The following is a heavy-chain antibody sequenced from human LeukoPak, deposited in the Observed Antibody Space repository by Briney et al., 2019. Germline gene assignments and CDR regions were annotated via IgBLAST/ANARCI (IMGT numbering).Heavy chain of an antibody. D-gene: IGHD3-22*01. V-gene: IGHV1-2*02. CDR3: ARDRASLIGPNYFDS. CDR2: INPNNGGT. CDR1: GYSFTDYF. J-gene: IGHJ4*02. Sequence: GASVKVSCKASGYSFTDYFIHWLRQAPGEGLEWMGWINPNNGGTSYPQKLQGRVTMTRDTSITTAYMELSSLTSDDTAVYHCARDRASLIGPNYFDSWGEGTLVTVSS.